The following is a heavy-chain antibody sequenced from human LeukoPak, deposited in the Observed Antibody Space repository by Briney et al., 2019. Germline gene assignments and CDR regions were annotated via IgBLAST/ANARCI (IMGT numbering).Heavy chain of an antibody. J-gene: IGHJ4*02. CDR3: ASRRPGQYYYDSSALPSFGY. CDR1: GFPFSIYG. D-gene: IGHD3-22*01. CDR2: IPYDGSNK. V-gene: IGHV3-30*03. Sequence: GRSLRLSCAASGFPFSIYGKHWVRQDPGKGLEWVADIPYDGSNKQYAESVKGRFHNPRHNSKNTLYLQVNSLRADDTGVYFCASRRPGQYYYDSSALPSFGYWGQGTLVTVST.